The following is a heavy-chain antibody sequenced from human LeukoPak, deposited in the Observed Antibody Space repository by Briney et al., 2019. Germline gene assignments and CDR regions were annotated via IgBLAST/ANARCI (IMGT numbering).Heavy chain of an antibody. Sequence: AMXWXXXAPXKGLEXVXSISGSGGSTYHADSVKGRFTISRENSKNTLYLQMNSLRAEDTAVYYCAKGAVERKNCFDPWGQGTLVTVSS. CDR1: A. J-gene: IGHJ5*02. CDR2: ISGSGGST. D-gene: IGHD5-24*01. CDR3: AKGAVERKNCFDP. V-gene: IGHV3-23*01.